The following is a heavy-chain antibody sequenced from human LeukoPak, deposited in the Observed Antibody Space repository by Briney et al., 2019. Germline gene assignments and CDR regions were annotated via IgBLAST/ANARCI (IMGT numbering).Heavy chain of an antibody. CDR1: GGSISIYY. V-gene: IGHV4-59*08. Sequence: PSETLSLTCTVSGGSISIYYWSWIRQPPGKGLEWMGYIYYSGSTNYNPSLKSRVSISVETSKNEFSVKLSSVTAADTAVYYCARITMAYNWFDPWGQGTLVTVSS. CDR3: ARITMAYNWFDP. J-gene: IGHJ5*02. CDR2: IYYSGST. D-gene: IGHD3-10*01.